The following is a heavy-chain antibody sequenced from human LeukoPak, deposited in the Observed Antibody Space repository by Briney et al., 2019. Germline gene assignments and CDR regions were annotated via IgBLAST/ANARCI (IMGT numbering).Heavy chain of an antibody. CDR3: ARGYYDSSGSYPVDWFDP. J-gene: IGHJ5*02. CDR1: GYTFTSYD. CDR2: MNPNSGNT. V-gene: IGHV1-8*01. Sequence: EASVKVSCKASGYTFTSYDINWVRQATGQGLEWMGWMNPNSGNTGYAQKFQGRVTMTRNTSISTAYMELSSLRSEDTAVYYCARGYYDSSGSYPVDWFDPWGQGTLVTVSS. D-gene: IGHD3-22*01.